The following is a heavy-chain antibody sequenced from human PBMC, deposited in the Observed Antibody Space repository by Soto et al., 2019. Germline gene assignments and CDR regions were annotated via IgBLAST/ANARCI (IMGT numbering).Heavy chain of an antibody. Sequence: PGGSLRLSCAASGFTFSSYSMNWVRQAPGKGLEWVSYISSSSSTIYYADSVKGRFTISSDNSKNTLYLQMNSLRAEDTAVYYCAKGSSGWYDAFDIWGQGTMVTVSS. J-gene: IGHJ3*02. CDR1: GFTFSSYS. V-gene: IGHV3-48*01. CDR3: AKGSSGWYDAFDI. D-gene: IGHD6-19*01. CDR2: ISSSSSTI.